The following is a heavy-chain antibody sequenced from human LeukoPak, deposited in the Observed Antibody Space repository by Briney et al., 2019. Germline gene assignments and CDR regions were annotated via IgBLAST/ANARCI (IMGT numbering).Heavy chain of an antibody. V-gene: IGHV3-23*01. Sequence: GGSLRLSCAASGFTFTDYAMTWVRQAPGKGLEWVSVISGSAGSTYYADSVKGRFTISRDNSKNTLYLQMNSLRAEDTALYYCAKDLSIASRPVLSHWGHGTTVTVSS. CDR1: GFTFTDYA. CDR3: AKDLSIASRPVLSH. J-gene: IGHJ6*02. CDR2: ISGSAGST. D-gene: IGHD6-6*01.